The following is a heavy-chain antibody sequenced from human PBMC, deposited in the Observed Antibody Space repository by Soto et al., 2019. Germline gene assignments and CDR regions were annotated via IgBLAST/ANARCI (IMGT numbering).Heavy chain of an antibody. V-gene: IGHV3-7*01. CDR3: AKGLLAIVGTTLPRDASNL. CDR1: GFTFSTYW. J-gene: IGHJ3*01. Sequence: EVQLVDSGGDLVQPGGSLRLSCAASGFTFSTYWMSWVRQAPGKGLEWVANIDPDGSQKYYGDAVKGRFTISRDTSKNALYLEMNSLRPEDTAVYYCAKGLLAIVGTTLPRDASNLWGQGTMVTVSS. CDR2: IDPDGSQK. D-gene: IGHD1-26*01.